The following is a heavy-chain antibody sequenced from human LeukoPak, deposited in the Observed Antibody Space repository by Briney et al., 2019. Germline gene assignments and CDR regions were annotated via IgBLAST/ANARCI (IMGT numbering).Heavy chain of an antibody. CDR1: GYTFTVYY. CDR3: ARVRDSSGSYLPY. D-gene: IGHD3-10*01. Sequence: ASVKVSCKASGYTFTVYYLHWVRQAPGQGLEWMGSINPNNGGTNYAQRFQGGVTLTRDTSISTAYMELGSLRSDDTAVYYCARVRDSSGSYLPYWGQGTLVTVSS. J-gene: IGHJ4*02. V-gene: IGHV1-2*02. CDR2: INPNNGGT.